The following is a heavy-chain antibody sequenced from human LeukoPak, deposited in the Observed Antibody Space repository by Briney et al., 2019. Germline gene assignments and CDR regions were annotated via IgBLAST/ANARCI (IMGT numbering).Heavy chain of an antibody. Sequence: GGSLRLSCAASGFTFSSYAMSWVRQAPGKGLEWVSAISGSGGSTYYADSVRGRITISRDNSKNTLYLQMNSLRAEDTAVYYCAKTSISGGYFDYWGQGTLVTVSS. D-gene: IGHD3-10*01. CDR1: GFTFSSYA. V-gene: IGHV3-23*01. J-gene: IGHJ4*02. CDR3: AKTSISGGYFDY. CDR2: ISGSGGST.